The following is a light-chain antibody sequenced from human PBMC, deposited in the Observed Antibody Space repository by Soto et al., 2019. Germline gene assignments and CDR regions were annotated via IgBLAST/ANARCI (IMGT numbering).Light chain of an antibody. CDR1: SSDVGTYNY. CDR2: DVS. CDR3: SSYASTSTLVV. V-gene: IGLV2-14*01. Sequence: QSALTQPASVSGSPGQSITISCTGTSSDVGTYNYVSWYQQHPGKAPKLIIYDVSTRPSGLSNRFSGSKSGNTASPTISGLQAEDEADYFCSSYASTSTLVVFGGGTKLTVL. J-gene: IGLJ2*01.